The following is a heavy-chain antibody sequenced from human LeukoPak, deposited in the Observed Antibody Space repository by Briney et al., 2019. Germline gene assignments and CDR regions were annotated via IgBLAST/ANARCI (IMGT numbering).Heavy chain of an antibody. J-gene: IGHJ5*02. V-gene: IGHV3-20*04. D-gene: IGHD2-15*01. CDR3: ARTLVVATTAQWFDP. CDR1: GFTFDDYG. CDR2: INWNGGST. Sequence: PGGSLRLSCAASGFTFDDYGMSWVRQAPGKGLEWVSGINWNGGSTGYADSVKGRFTISRDNPKNSLYLQMNSLRAEDTALYYCARTLVVATTAQWFDPWGQGTLLTVSS.